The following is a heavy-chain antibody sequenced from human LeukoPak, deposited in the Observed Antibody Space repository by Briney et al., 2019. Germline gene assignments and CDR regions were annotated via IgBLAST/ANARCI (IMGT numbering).Heavy chain of an antibody. CDR2: ISYDGSNK. D-gene: IGHD3-22*01. CDR1: GFTFSSYA. Sequence: GGSLRLSCAASGFTFSSYAMHWVRQAPGKGLEWVAVISYDGSNKYYADSVKGRFTISRDNSKNTLYLQMNSLRAEDTAVYYCARLHDSSGSQDSFDYWGQGTLVTVSS. J-gene: IGHJ4*02. CDR3: ARLHDSSGSQDSFDY. V-gene: IGHV3-30*04.